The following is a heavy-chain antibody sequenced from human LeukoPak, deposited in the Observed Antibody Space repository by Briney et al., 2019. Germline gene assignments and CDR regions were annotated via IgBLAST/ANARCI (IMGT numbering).Heavy chain of an antibody. V-gene: IGHV3-21*01. CDR3: AREGSGSYLVD. D-gene: IGHD1-26*01. Sequence: GGSLRLSCAASGFTFSSYSMNWVRQAPGKGLEWVSSISSSSYIYYADSVKGRFTISRDNAKNSLHLQMNSLRAEDTAVYYCAREGSGSYLVDWGQGTLVTVSS. CDR2: ISSSSYI. CDR1: GFTFSSYS. J-gene: IGHJ4*02.